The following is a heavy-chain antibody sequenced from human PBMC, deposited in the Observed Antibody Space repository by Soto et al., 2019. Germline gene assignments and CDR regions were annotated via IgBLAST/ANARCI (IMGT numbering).Heavy chain of an antibody. Sequence: GGSLRLSCAASGFTFSSYGMHWVRQAPGKGLEWVAVIWYDGSNKYYADSVKGRFTISRDNSKNTLYLQMNSLRAEDTAVYYCARDGYSSSYCFDYWGQRTLVTVSS. J-gene: IGHJ4*02. V-gene: IGHV3-33*01. CDR3: ARDGYSSSYCFDY. CDR2: IWYDGSNK. D-gene: IGHD6-6*01. CDR1: GFTFSSYG.